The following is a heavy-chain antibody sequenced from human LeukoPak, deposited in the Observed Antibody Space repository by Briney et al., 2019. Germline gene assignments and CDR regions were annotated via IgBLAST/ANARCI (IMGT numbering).Heavy chain of an antibody. J-gene: IGHJ4*02. CDR2: IYPGDSDT. CDR1: GYSFTSYW. V-gene: IGHV5-51*01. Sequence: ESLKISCKGSGYSFTSYWIGWVRPMPGKGLEWMGIIYPGDSDTRYSPSFQGQVTISADKSISTAYLQWSSLKASDTAMYYCASSKYSSGWYGDLDYWGQGTLVTVSS. CDR3: ASSKYSSGWYGDLDY. D-gene: IGHD6-19*01.